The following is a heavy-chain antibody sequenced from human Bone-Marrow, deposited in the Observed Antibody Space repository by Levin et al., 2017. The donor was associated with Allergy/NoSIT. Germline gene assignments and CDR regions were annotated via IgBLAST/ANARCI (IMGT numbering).Heavy chain of an antibody. CDR1: GGSISGYH. CDR3: ARSLPAAGRGPTYYYGMDV. V-gene: IGHV4-59*01. CDR2: IFYSGSV. Sequence: SETLSLNCTVSGGSISGYHWSWIRQSPGERLEWLGYIFYSGSVTYNPPLSGRVTLSVDKSKNQLSLKLTSLTAADTASYYCARSLPAAGRGPTYYYGMDVWGQGTTVTVSS. J-gene: IGHJ6*02. D-gene: IGHD2-15*01.